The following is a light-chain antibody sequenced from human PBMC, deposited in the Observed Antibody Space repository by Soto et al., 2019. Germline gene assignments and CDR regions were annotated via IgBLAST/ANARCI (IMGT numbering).Light chain of an antibody. CDR1: QSGSSSY. Sequence: ESVWTQSPGTLSLSPGERATLSCRASQSGSSSYLAWYQQKPGQAPRLLIYDVSSRATCIPDRFSGSGSGTDVPLTISRLEPEDFAVYYCQHSCSSPGTFGQSTKVEIK. J-gene: IGKJ1*01. V-gene: IGKV3-20*01. CDR3: QHSCSSPGT. CDR2: DVS.